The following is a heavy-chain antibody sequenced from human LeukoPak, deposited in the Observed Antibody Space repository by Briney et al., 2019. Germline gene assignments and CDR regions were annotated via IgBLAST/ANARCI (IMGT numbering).Heavy chain of an antibody. V-gene: IGHV3-30-3*01. CDR2: ISYDGSNK. Sequence: GRSLRLSCAASGFTFSSYAMHWVRQAPGKGLEWVAVISYDGSNKYYADSVKGRFTISRDDSKNTLYLQMNSLRAEDTAVYYCARDRASGSRDAFDIWGQGTMVTVSS. J-gene: IGHJ3*02. CDR1: GFTFSSYA. D-gene: IGHD1-26*01. CDR3: ARDRASGSRDAFDI.